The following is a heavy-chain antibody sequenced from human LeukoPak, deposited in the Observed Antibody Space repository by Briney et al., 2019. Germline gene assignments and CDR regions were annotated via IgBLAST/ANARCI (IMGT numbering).Heavy chain of an antibody. V-gene: IGHV3-53*01. Sequence: GGCLRLSCAAAGFSVSSNYMSCVRQAPGEWLGSVSVIYSGGSTYYADSVKGRFTISRDNSKNTLYLQTNSLRAEATAVYYCARYPSDQYYFDYWGQGTLVTVSS. CDR2: IYSGGST. CDR1: GFSVSSNY. CDR3: ARYPSDQYYFDY. J-gene: IGHJ4*02.